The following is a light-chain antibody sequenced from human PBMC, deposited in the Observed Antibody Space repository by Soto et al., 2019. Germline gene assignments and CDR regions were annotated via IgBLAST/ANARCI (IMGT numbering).Light chain of an antibody. J-gene: IGKJ4*01. CDR3: QQYNNWPRTLT. Sequence: EIVMTQSPATLSVSPGERATLSCRASQNVNSNLAWYQQKPGQAPRLLIYGASTRPAGIPARFSGSGSGTEFTLTISSLQSEDFAVYYCQQYNNWPRTLTFGGGTKVEIK. CDR2: GAS. V-gene: IGKV3-15*01. CDR1: QNVNSN.